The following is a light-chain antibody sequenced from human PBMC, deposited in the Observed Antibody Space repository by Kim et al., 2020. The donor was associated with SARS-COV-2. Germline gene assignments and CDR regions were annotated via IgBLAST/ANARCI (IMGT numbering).Light chain of an antibody. CDR3: AAWDDSLNGVV. CDR2: SNK. Sequence: GQWCTISCSESTANTGSNTVNWYQPHPGTAPKLLIYSNKQRPSGVPDRFSGSKSGTSASLAISGLQSEDEADYYCAAWDDSLNGVVFGGGTQLTVL. J-gene: IGLJ2*01. V-gene: IGLV1-44*01. CDR1: TANTGSNT.